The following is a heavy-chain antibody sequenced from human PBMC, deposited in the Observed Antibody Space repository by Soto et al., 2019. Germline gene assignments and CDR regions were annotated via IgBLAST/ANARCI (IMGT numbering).Heavy chain of an antibody. V-gene: IGHV3-74*01. CDR2: INSDGSST. CDR1: GFTFSSYW. D-gene: IGHD3-3*01. J-gene: IGHJ5*02. Sequence: LRLSCAASGFTFSSYWMHWVRQAPGKGLVWVSRINSDGSSTSYADSVKGRFTIPRDNAKNTPYLQMNSLRAEDTAVYYCARETVLLRFLEWDWFDPWGQGTLVTVSS. CDR3: ARETVLLRFLEWDWFDP.